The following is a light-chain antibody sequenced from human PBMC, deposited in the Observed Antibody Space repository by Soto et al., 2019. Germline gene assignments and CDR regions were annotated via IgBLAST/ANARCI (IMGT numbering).Light chain of an antibody. J-gene: IGKJ1*01. V-gene: IGKV1-27*01. Sequence: DIQMTQSPSSLSASIGDRVTISCRASQGISNDLAWYQQKPGKVPYLLIYAASTSHSGVPSRFRGSGSGTDFTLTISSRPPEDVATYYCQNYTSAPRTFGQGTKADIK. CDR3: QNYTSAPRT. CDR1: QGISND. CDR2: AAS.